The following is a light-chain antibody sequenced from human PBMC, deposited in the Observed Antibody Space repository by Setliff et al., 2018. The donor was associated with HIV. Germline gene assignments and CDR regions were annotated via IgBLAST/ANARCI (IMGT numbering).Light chain of an antibody. CDR2: DVI. CDR1: SSDIGGYTS. Sequence: QSALTQPASLSGSPGHSITISCTGTSSDIGGYTSVSWYQCHPGKAPKLLIYDVIKRPSGVSHRFSGSKSANTASLTISGLLTEDEADYYCSSFTSTSPYVIFGGGTKVTVL. CDR3: SSFTSTSPYVI. V-gene: IGLV2-14*03. J-gene: IGLJ2*01.